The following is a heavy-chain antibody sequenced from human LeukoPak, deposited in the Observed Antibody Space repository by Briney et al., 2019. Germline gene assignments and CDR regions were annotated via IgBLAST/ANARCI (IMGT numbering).Heavy chain of an antibody. Sequence: GGSLRLSCAASGFTFSSYSMNWVREAPGKGLEWVSSISGSSNYIYYADSVKGRFTISRDNSKNTLYLQMNSLRAEDTAVYYCARDSRQDYYDSSGYLWFAFDIWGQGTMVTVSS. CDR3: ARDSRQDYYDSSGYLWFAFDI. CDR2: ISGSSNYI. V-gene: IGHV3-21*04. CDR1: GFTFSSYS. J-gene: IGHJ3*02. D-gene: IGHD3-22*01.